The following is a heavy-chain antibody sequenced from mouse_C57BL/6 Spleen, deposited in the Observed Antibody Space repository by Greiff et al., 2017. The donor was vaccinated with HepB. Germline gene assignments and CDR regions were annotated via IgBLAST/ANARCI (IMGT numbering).Heavy chain of an antibody. J-gene: IGHJ4*01. Sequence: EVKLMESGEGLVKPGGSLKLSCAASGFTFSSYAMSWVRQTPEKRLEWVAYISSGGDYIYYADTVKGRFTISRDNARNTLYLQMSSLKSEDTAMYYCTRWLRPYYAMDYWGQGTSVTVSS. CDR1: GFTFSSYA. D-gene: IGHD2-2*01. CDR2: ISSGGDYI. CDR3: TRWLRPYYAMDY. V-gene: IGHV5-9-1*02.